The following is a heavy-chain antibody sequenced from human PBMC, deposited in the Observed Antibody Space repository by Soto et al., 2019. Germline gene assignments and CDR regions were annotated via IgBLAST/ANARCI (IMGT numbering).Heavy chain of an antibody. D-gene: IGHD3-22*01. CDR1: GFTSSSYS. CDR2: ISSSSSTI. J-gene: IGHJ4*02. V-gene: IGHV3-48*02. CDR3: ARDGFETYYYDSSGYYYDAY. Sequence: GGSLRLSCAASGFTSSSYSMNWVRQAPGKGLEWVSYISSSSSTIYYADSVKGRFTISRDNAKNSLYLQMNSLRDEDTAVYYCARDGFETYYYDSSGYYYDAYWGQGTLVTVSS.